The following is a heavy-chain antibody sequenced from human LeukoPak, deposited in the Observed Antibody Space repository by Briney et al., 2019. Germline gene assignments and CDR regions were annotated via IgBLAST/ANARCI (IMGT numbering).Heavy chain of an antibody. CDR3: ARDDGRYFDRLGHDAFDI. CDR1: GGTFSTYA. Sequence: SVKVSCKASGGTFSTYAISWVRQAPGQGLEWMGGIIPIFGTSNYAQKFQGRVTITADESTSTAYMELSSLRSEDTAVYYCARDDGRYFDRLGHDAFDIWGQGTLVTVTS. D-gene: IGHD3-9*01. CDR2: IIPIFGTS. V-gene: IGHV1-69*13. J-gene: IGHJ3*02.